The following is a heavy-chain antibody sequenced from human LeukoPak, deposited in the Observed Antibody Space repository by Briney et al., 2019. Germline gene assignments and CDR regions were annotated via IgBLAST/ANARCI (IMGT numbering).Heavy chain of an antibody. CDR1: GYTFTSYD. D-gene: IGHD6-13*01. Sequence: ASVKVSCKASGYTFTSYDINWVRQATGQGLEWMGWMNPNSGGTNYAQKFQGRVTMTRDTSISTAYMELSRLRSDDTAVYYCARWNSSWYLGYYFDYWGQGTLVTVSS. V-gene: IGHV1-2*02. CDR2: MNPNSGGT. CDR3: ARWNSSWYLGYYFDY. J-gene: IGHJ4*02.